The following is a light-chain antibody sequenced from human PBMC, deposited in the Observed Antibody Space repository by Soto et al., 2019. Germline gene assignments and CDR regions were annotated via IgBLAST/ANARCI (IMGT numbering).Light chain of an antibody. CDR2: DVA. V-gene: IGLV2-14*03. CDR3: SSYTSSSTLYV. J-gene: IGLJ1*01. Sequence: HSALTQPASVSGAPGHSIAIFCTGASIDVGGYNYVSWYQQHPGKAPKLMIYDVASRPSGVSDRFSGSKSGNTASLTISGLQAEDEADYYCSSYTSSSTLYVFGTGTKVTVL. CDR1: SIDVGGYNY.